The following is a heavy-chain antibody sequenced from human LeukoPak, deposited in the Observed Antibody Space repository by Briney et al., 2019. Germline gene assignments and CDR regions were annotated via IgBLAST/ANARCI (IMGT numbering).Heavy chain of an antibody. CDR2: MNPKSGNT. Sequence: ASVKVSCKASGYTFSSDDINWVRQAPGQGLEWMGWMNPKSGNTGYARKFLGRVTMTRNTSISTAYMELSRLRSEDTAVYYCARGRVFPGVAPRQVWFDPWGQGTPVTVSS. CDR3: ARGRVFPGVAPRQVWFDP. J-gene: IGHJ5*02. D-gene: IGHD3-10*01. CDR1: GYTFSSDD. V-gene: IGHV1-8*02.